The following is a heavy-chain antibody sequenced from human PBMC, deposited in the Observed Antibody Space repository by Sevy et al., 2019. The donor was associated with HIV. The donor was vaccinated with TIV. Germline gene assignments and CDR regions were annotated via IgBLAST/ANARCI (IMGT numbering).Heavy chain of an antibody. CDR3: ARDGGYDSRGYDLSNY. D-gene: IGHD3-22*01. V-gene: IGHV3-30*04. Sequence: GGSLRLSCAASGFTFSTYAMHWVRQAPGKGLEWVAVISYDGSNTYYADSVKGRFTIPRDSSKNTLYLQMNSLRAEDTGVYFCARDGGYDSRGYDLSNYWGQGTLVTVSS. CDR1: GFTFSTYA. J-gene: IGHJ4*02. CDR2: ISYDGSNT.